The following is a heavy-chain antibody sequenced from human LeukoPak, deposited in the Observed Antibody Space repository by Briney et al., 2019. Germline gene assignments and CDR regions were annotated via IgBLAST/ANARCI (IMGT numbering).Heavy chain of an antibody. CDR3: ARALVGATVDYFDY. D-gene: IGHD1-26*01. CDR1: GGSVSSYY. CDR2: IYTSGST. J-gene: IGHJ4*02. V-gene: IGHV4-4*07. Sequence: PSETLSLTCTVSGGSVSSYYWSWIRQPAGKGLEWIGRIYTSGSTNYNPSLKSRVTMSVDTSKNQFSLKLSSVTAADTAVYYCARALVGATVDYFDYWGQGTLVTVSS.